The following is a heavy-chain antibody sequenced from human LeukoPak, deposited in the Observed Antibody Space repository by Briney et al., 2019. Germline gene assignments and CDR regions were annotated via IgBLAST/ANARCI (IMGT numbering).Heavy chain of an antibody. CDR2: IDPNSGDT. CDR1: GYTFTGYY. Sequence: ASVKVSCKASGYTFTGYYVHWVRQAPGQGLEWMGWIDPNSGDTNYAQKFQDWVIMTRDTSITTAYMELTRLRSDDTAMYYCARDSPFGLVTIALDYWGQGTLVTVSS. CDR3: ARDSPFGLVTIALDY. J-gene: IGHJ4*02. D-gene: IGHD3-3*01. V-gene: IGHV1-2*04.